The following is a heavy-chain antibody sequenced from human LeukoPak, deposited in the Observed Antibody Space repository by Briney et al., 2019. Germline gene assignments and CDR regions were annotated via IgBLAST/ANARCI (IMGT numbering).Heavy chain of an antibody. D-gene: IGHD6-13*01. V-gene: IGHV3-21*01. CDR2: ISSSSSYV. CDR1: GFTFSSYS. CDR3: ARDKGIAAAGFDP. J-gene: IGHJ5*02. Sequence: GGSLRLSCAASGFTFSSYSMNWVRQAPGKGLEWVSSISSSSSYVYYADSVKGRFTISRDNAKNSLYLQMNSLRAEDTAVYYCARDKGIAAAGFDPWGQGTLVTVSS.